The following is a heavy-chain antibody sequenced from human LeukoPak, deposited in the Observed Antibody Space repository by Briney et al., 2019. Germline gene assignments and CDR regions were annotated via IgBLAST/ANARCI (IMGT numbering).Heavy chain of an antibody. CDR1: GYTFTGYY. D-gene: IGHD2-2*01. V-gene: IGHV1-2*02. Sequence: ASVKVSCKASGYTFTGYYMHWVRQAPGQGLEWMGWINPNSGGTNYAQKFQGRVTMTRDTSISTAYMELSRLRSDDTAVYYCARARRVPAASATEYFQHWGQGTLVTVSS. CDR2: INPNSGGT. J-gene: IGHJ1*01. CDR3: ARARRVPAASATEYFQH.